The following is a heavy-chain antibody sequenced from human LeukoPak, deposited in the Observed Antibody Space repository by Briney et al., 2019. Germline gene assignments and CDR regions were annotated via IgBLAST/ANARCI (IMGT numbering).Heavy chain of an antibody. CDR3: ARGPRDIFADWLDIVVVPAAIPNDY. CDR1: GYTFTSYG. Sequence: ASVKVSCKASGYTFTSYGISWVRQAPGQGLEWMGWISAYNGNTNYAQKLQGRVTMTTDTSTSTAYMELRSLRSDDTAVYYCARGPRDIFADWLDIVVVPAAIPNDYWGQGTLVTVSS. V-gene: IGHV1-18*01. J-gene: IGHJ4*02. CDR2: ISAYNGNT. D-gene: IGHD2-2*02.